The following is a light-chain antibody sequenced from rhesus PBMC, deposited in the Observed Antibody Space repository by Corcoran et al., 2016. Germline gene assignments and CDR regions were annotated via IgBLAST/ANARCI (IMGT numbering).Light chain of an antibody. Sequence: DIQMTQSPSSLSASVGDRVTITCQASQGISSWLAWYQHKPGKAPKLMIYAASRLQSGVPSRFSGSASVTDFTLTISSLEPEDFATDYGQQDYGNPWTFGRGTKVEIK. J-gene: IGKJ1*01. CDR2: AAS. V-gene: IGKV1-18*01. CDR1: QGISSW. CDR3: QQDYGNPWT.